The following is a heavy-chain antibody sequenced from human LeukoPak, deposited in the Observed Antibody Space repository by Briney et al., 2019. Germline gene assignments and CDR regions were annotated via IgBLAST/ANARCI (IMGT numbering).Heavy chain of an antibody. V-gene: IGHV3-66*01. CDR2: IYSGGGT. CDR3: ARNYYDSSAYYYFDY. CDR1: GFTVSSSY. J-gene: IGHJ4*02. Sequence: GGSLRLSCAASGFTVSSSYMNWVRRAPGKGLEWVSLIYSGGGTYYADSVKGRFTISRDNSKNTLYLQMNSLRAEDTAVYYCARNYYDSSAYYYFDYWGQGTLVTVSS. D-gene: IGHD3-22*01.